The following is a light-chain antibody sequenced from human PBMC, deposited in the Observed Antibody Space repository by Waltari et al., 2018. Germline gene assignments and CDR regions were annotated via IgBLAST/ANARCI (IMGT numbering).Light chain of an antibody. CDR1: SRDVGGFNY. V-gene: IGLV2-14*03. J-gene: IGLJ3*02. CDR3: SSYIRISASWV. Sequence: QSALTQPVSVSGSPGQSIPISCTGTSRDVGGFNYVSCYQPHPGKAPKLMIYDVTKRPSGVSNRFSGSGSGNTASLTISGLQSEDEAYYYCSSYIRISASWVFGGGTKLTVL. CDR2: DVT.